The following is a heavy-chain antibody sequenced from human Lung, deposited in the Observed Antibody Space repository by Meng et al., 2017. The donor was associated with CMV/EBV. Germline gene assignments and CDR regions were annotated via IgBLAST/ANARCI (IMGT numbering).Heavy chain of an antibody. CDR3: AKTVVVPAAPYYFDY. Sequence: ESLKISCAASGFTFSSYAMSWVRQAPGKGLEWVSAISGSGGSTYYADSVKGRFTISRDNSKNTLYLQMNSLRAEDTAVYYCAKTVVVPAAPYYFDYWGQGXLVTVSS. CDR2: ISGSGGST. CDR1: GFTFSSYA. V-gene: IGHV3-23*01. D-gene: IGHD2-2*01. J-gene: IGHJ4*02.